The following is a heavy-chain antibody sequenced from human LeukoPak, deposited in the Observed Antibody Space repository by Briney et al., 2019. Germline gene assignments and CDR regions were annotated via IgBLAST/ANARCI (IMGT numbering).Heavy chain of an antibody. CDR2: ISSSETYR. CDR1: GFTSSTHS. Sequence: GGSLRLSCAASGFTSSTHSMNSVRQAPGKGLEWVSSISSSETYRYYADSLKGRFTISRDNAKKSLYLQTNSLRAEDTAVYYCVRGEVWFDPWGQGTLVTVSA. D-gene: IGHD1-26*01. J-gene: IGHJ5*02. V-gene: IGHV3-21*01. CDR3: VRGEVWFDP.